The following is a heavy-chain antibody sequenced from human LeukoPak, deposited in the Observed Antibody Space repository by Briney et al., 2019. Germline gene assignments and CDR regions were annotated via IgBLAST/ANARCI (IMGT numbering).Heavy chain of an antibody. CDR1: GAPIRSYY. J-gene: IGHJ4*02. D-gene: IGHD2-21*01. Sequence: SETLSLTCTVSGAPIRSYYWNWIRQFGEKELEWIGRLFSSGNTDYDPSLQGRVTMSRDTSKNQLSLKVTSVTAADRAIYYCAREASGLLLDWGQGVLVTVSP. V-gene: IGHV4-4*07. CDR2: LFSSGNT. CDR3: AREASGLLLD.